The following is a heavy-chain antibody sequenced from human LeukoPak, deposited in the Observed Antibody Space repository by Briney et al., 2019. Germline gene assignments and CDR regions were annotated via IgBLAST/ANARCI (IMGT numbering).Heavy chain of an antibody. V-gene: IGHV4-59*01. D-gene: IGHD6-19*01. Sequence: PSETLSLTCTVSGGSISSYYWSWIRQPPGKGLEWIGYIYYSGSTNYNPSLKSRVTISVDTSKNQFSLKLSSVTAADTAEYYCARGGRLYSSGWYYWGQGTLVTVSS. CDR2: IYYSGST. J-gene: IGHJ4*02. CDR1: GGSISSYY. CDR3: ARGGRLYSSGWYY.